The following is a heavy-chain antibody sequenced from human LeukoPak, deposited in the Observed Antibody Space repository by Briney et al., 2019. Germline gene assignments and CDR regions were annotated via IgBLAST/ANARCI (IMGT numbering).Heavy chain of an antibody. J-gene: IGHJ3*02. CDR1: GGSISSYY. CDR2: TYYSGST. V-gene: IGHV4-59*08. D-gene: IGHD4-17*01. CDR3: ARPGAYGDYVGAFDI. Sequence: PSETLSLTCTVSGGSISSYYWSWIRQPPGKGLEWIGYTYYSGSTNYNPSLKSRVTISVDTSKNQFSLKLSSVTAADTAVYYCARPGAYGDYVGAFDIWGQGTMVTVSS.